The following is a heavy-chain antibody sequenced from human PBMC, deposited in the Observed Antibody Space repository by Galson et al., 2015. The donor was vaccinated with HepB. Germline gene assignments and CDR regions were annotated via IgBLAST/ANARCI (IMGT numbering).Heavy chain of an antibody. Sequence: SVKVSCKASGYTFNSHGFSWVRQAPGQGLEWMGWISGYNLNTDYAQKFQGRVTMTTDTSTGTAYMEMRSLGSDGTAVYYCARARYSSSPPDYWGQGTLVTVSS. V-gene: IGHV1-18*01. D-gene: IGHD2-15*01. CDR2: ISGYNLNT. CDR3: ARARYSSSPPDY. CDR1: GYTFNSHG. J-gene: IGHJ4*02.